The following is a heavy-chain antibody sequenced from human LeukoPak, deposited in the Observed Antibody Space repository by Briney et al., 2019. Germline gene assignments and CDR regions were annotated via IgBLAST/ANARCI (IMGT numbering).Heavy chain of an antibody. J-gene: IGHJ4*02. CDR1: GGSITSYY. V-gene: IGHV4-59*08. CDR2: IYYSGIT. D-gene: IGHD1-1*01. Sequence: SETLSLTCTGSGGSITSYYWSWFRQPPGKGLEWIGYIYYSGITNYNPSLNSRVTISLDTSKKQFSLRLSSVTAADTAVYYCTRRGYGDLWGQGTLVTVSS. CDR3: TRRGYGDL.